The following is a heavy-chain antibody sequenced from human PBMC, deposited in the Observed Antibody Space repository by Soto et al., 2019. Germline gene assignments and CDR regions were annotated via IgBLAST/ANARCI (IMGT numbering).Heavy chain of an antibody. CDR2: IYSSGNT. Sequence: QVHLQESGPGLVKPSQTLSLTCTVSGDSISSADYYWSWIRQPPGKGLEWIGYIYSSGNTYYNPSLKSRLTISVDTSKNQFSLKLNSVTAADTALYYCARGLSAAPVVTCYFDYWGQGTLVTVSS. CDR3: ARGLSAAPVVTCYFDY. J-gene: IGHJ4*02. D-gene: IGHD2-21*02. V-gene: IGHV4-31*03. CDR1: GDSISSADYY.